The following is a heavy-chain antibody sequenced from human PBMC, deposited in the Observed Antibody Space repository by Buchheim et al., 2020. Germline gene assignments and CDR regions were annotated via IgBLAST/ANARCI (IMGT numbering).Heavy chain of an antibody. CDR3: ARTQSRGYEPGFDY. V-gene: IGHV3-48*01. Sequence: EVQLVESGGGLVQPGGSLRLSCAASGFTFSSYSMNWVRQAPGKGLEWVSYISSSSSTIYYADSVKGRFTISRDNAKTSLYLQMNSLRAEDTAVYYCARTQSRGYEPGFDYWGQGTL. D-gene: IGHD5-12*01. CDR1: GFTFSSYS. J-gene: IGHJ4*02. CDR2: ISSSSSTI.